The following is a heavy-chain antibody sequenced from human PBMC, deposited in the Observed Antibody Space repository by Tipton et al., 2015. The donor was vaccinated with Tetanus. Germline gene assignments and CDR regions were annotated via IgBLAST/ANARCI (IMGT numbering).Heavy chain of an antibody. J-gene: IGHJ5*02. V-gene: IGHV4-59*01. CDR2: VENGGTA. CDR1: GGSISTYH. D-gene: IGHD6-19*01. Sequence: LSLTCTVSGGSISTYHWNWIRQSPGKGLEWIGAVENGGTAYYNPSLRSRVTISRDTSKNQVSLRLTSVTAADTAMYYCVRSSPIRVADKWGVDWFDPWGQGTLVTVSS. CDR3: VRSSPIRVADKWGVDWFDP.